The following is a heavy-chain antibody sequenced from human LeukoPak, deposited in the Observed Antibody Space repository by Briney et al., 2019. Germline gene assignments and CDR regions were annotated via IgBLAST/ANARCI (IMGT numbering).Heavy chain of an antibody. V-gene: IGHV4-59*08. CDR2: FSYSGST. J-gene: IGHJ4*02. CDR1: GDSITSYN. Sequence: SETLSLTSTVSGDSITSYNWNWIRQPPGKGLEWIGYFSYSGSTNYNPSLESRVTISVDTSKNQFSLKLTSVTAADTAVYYCARRFDSWGQGTLATVSS. CDR3: ARRFDS.